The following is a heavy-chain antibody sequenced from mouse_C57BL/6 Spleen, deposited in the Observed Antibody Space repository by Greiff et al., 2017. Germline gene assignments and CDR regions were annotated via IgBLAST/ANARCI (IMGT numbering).Heavy chain of an antibody. D-gene: IGHD4-1*02. CDR1: GFTFSSYG. Sequence: EVKLMESGGDLVKPGGSLKLSCAASGFTFSSYGMSWVRQTPDKRLEWVATISSGGSYTYYPDSVKGRFTISRDNAKNTLYLQMSSLKSEDTAMYYCASNWDGYFDYWGQGTTLTVSS. V-gene: IGHV5-6*01. CDR3: ASNWDGYFDY. J-gene: IGHJ2*01. CDR2: ISSGGSYT.